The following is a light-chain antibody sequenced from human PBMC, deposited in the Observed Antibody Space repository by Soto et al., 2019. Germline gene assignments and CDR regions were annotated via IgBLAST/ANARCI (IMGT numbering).Light chain of an antibody. Sequence: IVWTQSPATLSLSPWKRATLSCRASQNISNYLIWYQQKPGQAPRLLIYDVSNRATGVSDRFSGSGSGTEYTLTISSLQSEDFAVYYCQQYDTWPSITFGQGTRLEIK. CDR3: QQYDTWPSIT. J-gene: IGKJ5*01. CDR1: QNISNY. CDR2: DVS. V-gene: IGKV3-15*01.